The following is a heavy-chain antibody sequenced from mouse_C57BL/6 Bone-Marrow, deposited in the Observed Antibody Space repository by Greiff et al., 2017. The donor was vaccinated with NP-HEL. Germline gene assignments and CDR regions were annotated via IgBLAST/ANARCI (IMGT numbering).Heavy chain of an antibody. CDR2: INPNNGGT. Sequence: VQLQQSGPELVKPGASVKISCKASGYTFTDYYMNWVKQSHGKSLEWIGDINPNNGGTSYNQKFKGKATLTVDKSSSTAYMELRSLTSEDSAVYYCARGLLLRSYFDYWGQGTTLTVSS. CDR1: GYTFTDYY. CDR3: ARGLLLRSYFDY. J-gene: IGHJ2*01. V-gene: IGHV1-26*01. D-gene: IGHD1-1*01.